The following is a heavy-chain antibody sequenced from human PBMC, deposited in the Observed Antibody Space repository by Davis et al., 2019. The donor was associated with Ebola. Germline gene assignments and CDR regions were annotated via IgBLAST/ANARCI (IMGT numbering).Heavy chain of an antibody. CDR3: ARVTGASHAGP. J-gene: IGHJ5*02. CDR2: IKHRGST. V-gene: IGHV4-38-2*02. Sequence: MPGGSLRLSCTVSGYSISSDYYWGWIRQPPGKGLEWIGSIKHRGSTYYNPSLKSRATMAVDTSKRQITMKLTSVTAEDTAVYYCARVTGASHAGPWGQGTLVTVSS. D-gene: IGHD4/OR15-4a*01. CDR1: GYSISSDYY.